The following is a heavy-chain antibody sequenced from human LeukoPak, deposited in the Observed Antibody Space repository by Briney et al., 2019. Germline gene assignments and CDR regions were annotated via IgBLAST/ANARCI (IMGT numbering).Heavy chain of an antibody. D-gene: IGHD3-22*01. J-gene: IGHJ4*02. CDR1: GGTFSSYA. CDR2: IIPILGIA. Sequence: GSSVKVSCKASGGTFSSYAISWVRQAPGQGLEWMGRIIPILGIANYAQKFQGRVTITADKSMSTAYMELSSLRSEDTAVYYCARDSPLYYYDSSGYIVGPFDYWGQGTLVTVSS. V-gene: IGHV1-69*04. CDR3: ARDSPLYYYDSSGYIVGPFDY.